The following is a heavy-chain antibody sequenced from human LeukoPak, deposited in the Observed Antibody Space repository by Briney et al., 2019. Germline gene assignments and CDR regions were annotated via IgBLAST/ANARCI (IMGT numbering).Heavy chain of an antibody. CDR3: ARGTPYCSSASCYNY. CDR1: GYTFSSYD. J-gene: IGHJ4*02. CDR2: MNPNSGNT. D-gene: IGHD2-2*02. V-gene: IGHV1-8*01. Sequence: GASVNVSCKASGYTFSSYDINWVRQAPGQGLEWMGWMNPNSGNTGYAQKFQGRVTMTRDTSITTAYMELSSLRSEDTAVYYCARGTPYCSSASCYNYWGQGTLVTVSS.